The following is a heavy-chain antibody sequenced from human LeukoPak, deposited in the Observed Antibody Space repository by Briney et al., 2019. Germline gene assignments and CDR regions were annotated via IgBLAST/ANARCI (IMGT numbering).Heavy chain of an antibody. Sequence: SGGSLRLSCAASGFTXSXYGMHWVRQAPCNGLEWVAVISXXXXXXXXXXXXXXXXXIXXDNXKNTLYLQMNSLRAEDTAVYYCARAQFWVSWGQGTLVTVSS. J-gene: IGHJ5*02. CDR1: GFTXSXYG. CDR3: ARAQFWVS. V-gene: IGHV3-30*03. CDR2: ISXXXXXX. D-gene: IGHD3-16*01.